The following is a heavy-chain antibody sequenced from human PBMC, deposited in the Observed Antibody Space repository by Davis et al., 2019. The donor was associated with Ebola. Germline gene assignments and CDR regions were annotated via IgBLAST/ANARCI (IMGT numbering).Heavy chain of an antibody. D-gene: IGHD2-8*01. CDR2: INHSGST. V-gene: IGHV4-34*01. Sequence: SETLSLTCTVSGGSISSYYWSWIRQPPGKGLEWIGEINHSGSTNYNPSLKSRVTISVDTSKNQFSLKLSSVTAADTAVYYCATPGRYCTNGVCYYYYYGMDVWGQGTTVTVSS. CDR3: ATPGRYCTNGVCYYYYYGMDV. J-gene: IGHJ6*02. CDR1: GGSISSYY.